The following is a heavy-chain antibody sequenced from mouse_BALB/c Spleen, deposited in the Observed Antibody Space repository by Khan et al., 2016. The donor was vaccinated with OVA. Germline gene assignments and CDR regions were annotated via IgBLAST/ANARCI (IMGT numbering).Heavy chain of an antibody. Sequence: QIQLVQSGPELKNPGETVRISCKASGYPFTKNGMNWVKQTPGKGLKWMGWINTYPGEPAYADDFQGRFAFSLETSASTAYLQISNLKNEDTATYFCARVGYSGTMDYWSQGTSGTVSS. D-gene: IGHD2-3*01. CDR2: INTYPGEP. V-gene: IGHV9-3-1*01. CDR3: ARVGYSGTMDY. CDR1: GYPFTKNG. J-gene: IGHJ4*01.